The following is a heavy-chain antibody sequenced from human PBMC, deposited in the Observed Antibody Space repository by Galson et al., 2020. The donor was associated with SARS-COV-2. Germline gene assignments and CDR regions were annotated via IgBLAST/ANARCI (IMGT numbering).Heavy chain of an antibody. CDR2: ISSNGGST. D-gene: IGHD3-16*01. Sequence: QLGESLKISCAASGFTFSSYAMQWVRQAPGKGLEYVSAISSNGGSTYYANSVKDRFTISRDNSKNTLYLQMGSLRAEDMAVYYCARAGEGSHRRRYFDYWGQGTLVTVSS. V-gene: IGHV3-64*01. J-gene: IGHJ4*02. CDR3: ARAGEGSHRRRYFDY. CDR1: GFTFSSYA.